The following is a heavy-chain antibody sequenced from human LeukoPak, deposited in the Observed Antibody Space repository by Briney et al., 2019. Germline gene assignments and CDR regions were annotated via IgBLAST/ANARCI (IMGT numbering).Heavy chain of an antibody. CDR2: INHSGST. V-gene: IGHV4-34*01. D-gene: IGHD2-15*01. J-gene: IGHJ3*02. CDR1: GGSFSGYY. CDR3: ARGRYCSADICSGGDAFDI. Sequence: PSETLSLTCAVYGGSFSGYYWSWIRQPPGKGLEWIGEINHSGSTNYNPSLKSRVTMSVDTSKNQFSLKLSSVTAADTAVYYCARGRYCSADICSGGDAFDIWGQGTMVSVSS.